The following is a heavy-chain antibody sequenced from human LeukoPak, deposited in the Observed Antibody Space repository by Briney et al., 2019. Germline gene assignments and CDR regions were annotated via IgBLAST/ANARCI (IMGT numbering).Heavy chain of an antibody. D-gene: IGHD1-26*01. V-gene: IGHV1-8*01. CDR3: ARGVGSSLDV. Sequence: GASVTVSCTASGYTFTSYDINWVRQATGQGRECMGWMNPNSGNTGYAQKFQGRVTMTRNTSISTAYMELSSLRSEDTAVYYCARGVGSSLDVWGQGTTVTVSS. J-gene: IGHJ6*02. CDR2: MNPNSGNT. CDR1: GYTFTSYD.